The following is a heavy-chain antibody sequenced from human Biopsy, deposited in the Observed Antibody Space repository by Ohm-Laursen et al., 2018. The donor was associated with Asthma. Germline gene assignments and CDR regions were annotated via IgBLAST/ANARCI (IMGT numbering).Heavy chain of an antibody. CDR3: ARDKPSHIDYYYGMDV. Sequence: SLRLSCAAPGFTFSSYGMHWVRQAPGKGLEWVAVISYDGSNKYYADSVKGRFTISRDNSKNTLYLQMNSLRAEDTAVYYCARDKPSHIDYYYGMDVWGQGTMVTVSS. J-gene: IGHJ6*02. CDR1: GFTFSSYG. V-gene: IGHV3-30*03. CDR2: ISYDGSNK.